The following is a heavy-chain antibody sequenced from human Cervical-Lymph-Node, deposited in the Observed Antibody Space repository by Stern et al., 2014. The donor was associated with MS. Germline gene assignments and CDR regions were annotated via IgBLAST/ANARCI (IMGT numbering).Heavy chain of an antibody. V-gene: IGHV2-70*01. CDR3: ARLQGYWYFDL. CDR1: GVSLSSSGMC. J-gene: IGHJ2*01. CDR2: IDWDDDK. Sequence: QLTLKESGHALVKPTQTLTLTCTFAGVSLSSSGMCVSWIRQPPGKALKLLALIDWDDDKYYTTSLKTRLTISKDTSKNQVVLTMTNMDPVDTATYYCARLQGYWYFDLWGRGTLVTVSS.